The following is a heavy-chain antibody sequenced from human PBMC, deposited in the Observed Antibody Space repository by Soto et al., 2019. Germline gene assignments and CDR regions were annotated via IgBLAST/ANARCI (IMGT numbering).Heavy chain of an antibody. CDR1: EFTFSSYA. J-gene: IGHJ4*02. CDR3: ARDSGYGDYPYYFDY. CDR2: ISSSSSTI. V-gene: IGHV3-48*01. Sequence: PGGSLRLSCAASEFTFSSYARSWVRQAPGKGLEWVSYISSSSSTIYYADSVKGRFTISRDNAKNSLYLQMNSLRAEDTAVYYCARDSGYGDYPYYFDYWGQGTLVTVSS. D-gene: IGHD4-17*01.